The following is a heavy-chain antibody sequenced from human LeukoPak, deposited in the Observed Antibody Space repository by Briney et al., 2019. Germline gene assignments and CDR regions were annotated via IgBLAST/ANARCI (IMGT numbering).Heavy chain of an antibody. V-gene: IGHV3-9*01. CDR2: IYWDGTTI. Sequence: PGGSLRLSCAASGFTFDDFAMHWVRRVPRRGGGWVSGIYWDGTTIAYTDSGKGRFTISRDHDKNALYLQMNRLRPEDTALYYCAKEIIGSRPTYYYGLDVWGRGTTVTVPS. CDR3: AKEIIGSRPTYYYGLDV. J-gene: IGHJ6*02. CDR1: GFTFDDFA. D-gene: IGHD6-13*01.